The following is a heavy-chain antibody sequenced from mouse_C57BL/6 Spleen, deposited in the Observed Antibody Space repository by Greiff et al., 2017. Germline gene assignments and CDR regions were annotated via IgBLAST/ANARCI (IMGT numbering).Heavy chain of an antibody. CDR2: IYPSDSET. J-gene: IGHJ2*01. D-gene: IGHD4-1*01. CDR3: ARGANWDFDY. V-gene: IGHV1-61*01. CDR1: GYTFTSYW. Sequence: VQLQQPGAELVRPGSSVKLSCKASGYTFTSYWLDWVKQRPGQGLEWIGNIYPSDSETHYNQKFKDKATLTVDKSSSTAYMQLSSLTSEDSAVYYCARGANWDFDYWGQGTTLTVSS.